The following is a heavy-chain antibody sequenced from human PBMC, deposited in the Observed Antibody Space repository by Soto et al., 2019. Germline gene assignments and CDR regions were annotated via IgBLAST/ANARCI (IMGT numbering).Heavy chain of an antibody. CDR3: ARDGTPLIYSSGGSCSDHDAFDI. J-gene: IGHJ3*02. Sequence: GASVKVSCKASGYTFTSYGISWVRQAPGRGLEWMGWISAYNGNANYAQKLQGRVTMTTDTSTSTAYMELRSLRSDDTAVYYCARDGTPLIYSSGGSCSDHDAFDIWGQGTMVTVSS. CDR2: ISAYNGNA. CDR1: GYTFTSYG. V-gene: IGHV1-18*04. D-gene: IGHD2-15*01.